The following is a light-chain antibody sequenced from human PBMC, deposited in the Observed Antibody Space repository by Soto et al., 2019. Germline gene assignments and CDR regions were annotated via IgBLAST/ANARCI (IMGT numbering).Light chain of an antibody. V-gene: IGKV1-27*01. CDR3: QNYSSAPFT. J-gene: IGKJ4*01. CDR2: AAS. CDR1: QGITNY. Sequence: DIQMTQSPSSLSASVGDRVTITCRASQGITNYLAWYQQKPGKVPKLLLYAASTLESGVPSRFSGGGSGADFTLTISRLQPEDVATYYCQNYSSAPFTFGQGTKVEIK.